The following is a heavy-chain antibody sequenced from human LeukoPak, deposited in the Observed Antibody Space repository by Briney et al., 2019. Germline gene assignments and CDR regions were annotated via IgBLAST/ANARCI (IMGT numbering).Heavy chain of an antibody. J-gene: IGHJ4*02. D-gene: IGHD3-22*01. CDR3: ARDTPYDSSGYPFEY. V-gene: IGHV3-23*01. CDR1: GFIFDVYA. Sequence: PGGSLRLSCAASGFIFDVYAMNWVRQAPGKGLDWVSGISGSGGNTYYVDSVKGRFTISRDNSENTLYLQMNSLRVEDTAVYYCARDTPYDSSGYPFEYWGQGTLVTVSS. CDR2: ISGSGGNT.